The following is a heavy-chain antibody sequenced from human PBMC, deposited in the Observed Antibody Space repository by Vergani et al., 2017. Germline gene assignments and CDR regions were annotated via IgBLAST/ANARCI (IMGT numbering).Heavy chain of an antibody. J-gene: IGHJ1*01. CDR1: GYSFTSYW. D-gene: IGHD2-15*01. V-gene: IGHV5-51*03. CDR3: ARLLGGGYCSGGSCYVQH. CDR2: IYPGDSDT. Sequence: EVQLVQSGAEVKKPGESLKISCKGSGYSFTSYWIGWVRQMPGKGLEWMGIIYPGDSDTRYSPSFQGQVTISADTSISTAYLQWSSMKASDTAMYYCARLLGGGYCSGGSCYVQHWGQGTLVTVSS.